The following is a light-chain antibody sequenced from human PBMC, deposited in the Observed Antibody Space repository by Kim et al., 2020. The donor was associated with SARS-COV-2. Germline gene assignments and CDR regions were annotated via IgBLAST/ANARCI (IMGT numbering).Light chain of an antibody. Sequence: ASVGDRVTITCRASQGIRNDLACYQQKPGKAPKRLIYAASSLESGVPSRFSGSGSETEFILTISSLQPEDFATYYCLQHNSYPLTFGGGTKVDIK. V-gene: IGKV1-17*01. CDR1: QGIRND. CDR2: AAS. J-gene: IGKJ4*01. CDR3: LQHNSYPLT.